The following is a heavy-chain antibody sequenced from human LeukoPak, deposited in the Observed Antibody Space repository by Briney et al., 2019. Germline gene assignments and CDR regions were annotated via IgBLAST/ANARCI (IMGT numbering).Heavy chain of an antibody. CDR1: GGSINAYY. CDR2: ISDSGST. CDR3: PRVFRGAVTSNWFHP. V-gene: IGHV4-59*01. D-gene: IGHD4-17*01. Sequence: SETLSLTCTVSGGSINAYYWTWVRQPPGKGLEWIGYISDSGSTNYNPSLKSRVTMSVDSSNTEFSLRLNSVTAADTAVYYCPRVFRGAVTSNWFHPWGQGTLVTVSS. J-gene: IGHJ5*02.